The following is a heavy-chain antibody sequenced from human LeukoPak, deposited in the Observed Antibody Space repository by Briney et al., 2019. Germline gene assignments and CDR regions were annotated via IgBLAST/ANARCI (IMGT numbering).Heavy chain of an antibody. CDR1: GFTFIMYG. CDR3: ARGRSGSYYDASDI. D-gene: IGHD1-26*01. J-gene: IGHJ3*02. CDR2: IRFDGNDK. Sequence: GGSLRLSCAASGFTFIMYGMHWVRQAPGQGLEWLAFIRFDGNDKYYADSVKGRFTISRDNTKNTLYLQMNSLRTEDTAVYYCARGRSGSYYDASDIWGQGTLVTVSS. V-gene: IGHV3-30*02.